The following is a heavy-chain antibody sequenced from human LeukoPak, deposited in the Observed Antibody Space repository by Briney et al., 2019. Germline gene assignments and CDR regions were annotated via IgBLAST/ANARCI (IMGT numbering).Heavy chain of an antibody. Sequence: GGSLRLSCAASGFTFSSNWMHWVRQAPGKGLVWVSRISSDGSSTTYADSVKGRFTISRDNAKNTLYLQMNSLRAEDTAVYYCARVTVPGPWNAFDMWGPGTMVTVSS. J-gene: IGHJ3*02. V-gene: IGHV3-74*01. D-gene: IGHD6-19*01. CDR3: ARVTVPGPWNAFDM. CDR2: ISSDGSST. CDR1: GFTFSSNW.